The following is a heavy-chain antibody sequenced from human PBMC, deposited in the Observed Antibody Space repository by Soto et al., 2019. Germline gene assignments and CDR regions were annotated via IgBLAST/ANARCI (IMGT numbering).Heavy chain of an antibody. CDR2: ISAYNGNT. Sequence: QVQLVQSGAEVKKPGASVKVSCKASGYTFTSYGISWVRQAPGQGLEWMGWISAYNGNTKYAQKLQGRVTMTTNTSTRTAYMELRSLVAVCTAVYSCARGSPPVDYWSQVALVTVAS. J-gene: IGHJ4*02. CDR1: GYTFTSYG. V-gene: IGHV1-18*01. D-gene: IGHD6-6*01. CDR3: ARGSPPVDY.